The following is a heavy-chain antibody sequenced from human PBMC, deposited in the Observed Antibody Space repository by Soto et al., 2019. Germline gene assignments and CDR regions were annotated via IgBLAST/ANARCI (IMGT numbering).Heavy chain of an antibody. V-gene: IGHV3-30-3*01. Sequence: QVQLVESGGGVVQPGRSLRLSCAASGFTFSSYAMHWVRQAPGKGLECVAVISYDGSHKYYADSVKGRFTISRDNSKNTLYLQRNSLIAEDTAVYYCARPLWRNDYNGGYFDLWGRGTLVTVSS. CDR3: ARPLWRNDYNGGYFDL. CDR1: GFTFSSYA. CDR2: ISYDGSHK. D-gene: IGHD4-4*01. J-gene: IGHJ2*01.